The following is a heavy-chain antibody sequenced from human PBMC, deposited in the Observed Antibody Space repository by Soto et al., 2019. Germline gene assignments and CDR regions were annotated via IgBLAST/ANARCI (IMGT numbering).Heavy chain of an antibody. CDR2: ISSSSSYI. CDR1: GFTFSSYS. V-gene: IGHV3-21*01. D-gene: IGHD4-17*01. Sequence: GGSLRLSCAASGFTFSSYSMNWVRQAPGKGLEWVSSISSSSSYIYYADSVKGRFTISRDNAKNSLYLQMNSLRAEDTAVYYCARPQTTVTTNYLDYWGQGTLVTVSS. CDR3: ARPQTTVTTNYLDY. J-gene: IGHJ4*02.